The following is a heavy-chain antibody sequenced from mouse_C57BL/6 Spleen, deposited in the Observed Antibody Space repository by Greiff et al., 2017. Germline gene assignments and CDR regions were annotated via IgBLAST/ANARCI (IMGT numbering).Heavy chain of an antibody. Sequence: QVQLQQSGAELVKPGASVKLSCKASGYTFTEYTIHWVKQRSGQGLEWIGWFYPGRGSIKYNEKFTDKATLTAAQSSSTVYMGLSRLTSEDSAVYVCARHEEDYCCRSSFAYWGQGTLVTVSA. CDR3: ARHEEDYCCRSSFAY. CDR2: FYPGRGSI. CDR1: GYTFTEYT. J-gene: IGHJ3*01. D-gene: IGHD1-1*01. V-gene: IGHV1-62-2*01.